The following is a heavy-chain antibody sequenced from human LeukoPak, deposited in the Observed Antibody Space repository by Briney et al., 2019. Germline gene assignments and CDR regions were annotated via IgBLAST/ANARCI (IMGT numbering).Heavy chain of an antibody. J-gene: IGHJ4*02. CDR1: GFSFSSYN. CDR3: ARLRDDSSGYLRNPDDY. V-gene: IGHV3-21*01. CDR2: ITSSSTYT. Sequence: GGSLRLSCAASGFSFSSYNMNWVRLTPGKGLEWVSSITSSSTYTFYADSVKGRFTISRDNAKNSLDLEMNGLRDEDTAVYYCARLRDDSSGYLRNPDDYWGQGTLVTVSS. D-gene: IGHD3-22*01.